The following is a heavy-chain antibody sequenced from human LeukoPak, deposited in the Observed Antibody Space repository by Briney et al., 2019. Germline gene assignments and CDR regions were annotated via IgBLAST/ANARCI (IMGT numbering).Heavy chain of an antibody. CDR1: GYTFTGYY. D-gene: IGHD1-26*01. J-gene: IGHJ4*02. Sequence: ASVKVSCKASGYTFTGYYIHWVRQAPGQGLEWMGWINPNSGGTNYAQKFQGRVTMTRHTSISKAYVELSRLRSDDTAVYYCVRGQWELLSFFDYWGQGTLVTVSS. CDR2: INPNSGGT. CDR3: VRGQWELLSFFDY. V-gene: IGHV1-2*02.